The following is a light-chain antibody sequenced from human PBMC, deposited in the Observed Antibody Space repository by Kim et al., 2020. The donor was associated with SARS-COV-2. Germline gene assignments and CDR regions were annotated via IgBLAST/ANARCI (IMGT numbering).Light chain of an antibody. CDR3: QSADSSGTYNVV. Sequence: SYKLTQPPSVSVSPGQTARITCSGDALPKQYAYWYQQKPGQAPVLVIYKDSERPSGIPERFSGSSSGTTVTLTISGVQAEDEADYYCQSADSSGTYNVVFGGGTQLTVL. CDR2: KDS. CDR1: ALPKQY. J-gene: IGLJ2*01. V-gene: IGLV3-25*03.